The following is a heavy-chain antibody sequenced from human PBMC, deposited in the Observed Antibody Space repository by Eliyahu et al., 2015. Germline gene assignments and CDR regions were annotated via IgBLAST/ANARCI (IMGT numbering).Heavy chain of an antibody. D-gene: IGHD2/OR15-2a*01. CDR2: IGYSWTT. CDR3: ARGVAFPQRVDP. CDR1: GASISSSSDY. J-gene: IGHJ5*02. V-gene: IGHV4-39*01. Sequence: QVQLQESGPGVVKPSETLTLSCTVSGASISSSSDYWGWXRQSPGXGLEWIGXIGYSWTTSRKSSLXSRVTISADTSKSQFFLTLTSVTAADTAVYYCARGVAFPQRVDPWGQGTLVSVSS.